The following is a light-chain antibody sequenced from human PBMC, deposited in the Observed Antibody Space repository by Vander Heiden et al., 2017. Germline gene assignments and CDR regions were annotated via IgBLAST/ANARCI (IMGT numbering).Light chain of an antibody. Sequence: QSVLTQPPSASGTPGQRVTISCSGSSSNIGSNTVNWYQQLPGTAPKHLIYSNNQRPSGVPDQFSGSKSGTSASLAISGLQSEDEADYYCAAWDDSLNGWVFGGGTKLTVL. CDR1: SSNIGSNT. J-gene: IGLJ3*02. CDR2: SNN. V-gene: IGLV1-44*01. CDR3: AAWDDSLNGWV.